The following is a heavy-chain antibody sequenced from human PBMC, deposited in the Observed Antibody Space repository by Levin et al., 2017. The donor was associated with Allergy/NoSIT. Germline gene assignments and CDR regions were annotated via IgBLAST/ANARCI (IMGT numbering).Heavy chain of an antibody. CDR2: ISGSGGST. J-gene: IGHJ4*02. CDR3: AKAQSLRMLSWWCPEF. D-gene: IGHD2-8*02. V-gene: IGHV3-23*01. CDR1: GFTFTNYA. Sequence: PGGSLRLSCAASGFTFTNYAMTWVRLAPGKGLEWVSAISGSGGSTYYADSVKGRFTISRDTSRDTLYLQMNSLRTEDTAVYYCAKAQSLRMLSWWCPEFWGQGTLVTVSS.